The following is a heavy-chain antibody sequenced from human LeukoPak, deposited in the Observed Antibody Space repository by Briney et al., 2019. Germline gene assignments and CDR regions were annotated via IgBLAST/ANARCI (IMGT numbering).Heavy chain of an antibody. Sequence: PSETLSLTCTVSGGSISSGGYYWSWIRQHPGKGLEWIGYIYHSGSTYYNPSLKSRVTISVDRSKNQFSLKLSSVTAADTAVYYCARGNSDGDYGYWGQGTLVTVSS. J-gene: IGHJ4*02. CDR3: ARGNSDGDYGY. D-gene: IGHD4-17*01. V-gene: IGHV4-30-2*01. CDR2: IYHSGST. CDR1: GGSISSGGYY.